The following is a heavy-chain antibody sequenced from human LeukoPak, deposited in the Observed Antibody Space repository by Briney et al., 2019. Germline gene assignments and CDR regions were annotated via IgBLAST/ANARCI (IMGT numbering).Heavy chain of an antibody. V-gene: IGHV3-21*01. CDR1: GFTFTTYS. J-gene: IGHJ4*02. D-gene: IGHD3-22*01. CDR3: ARRYYDRSGYYFDY. CDR2: ISTSSDNM. Sequence: GGSLRLSCAASGFTFTTYSMTWVRQAPGKGLEWISSISTSSDNMNYADSVKGRFTISRDNAENSLYLQINSLRAEDTSVYYCARRYYDRSGYYFDYWGQGTLVTVSS.